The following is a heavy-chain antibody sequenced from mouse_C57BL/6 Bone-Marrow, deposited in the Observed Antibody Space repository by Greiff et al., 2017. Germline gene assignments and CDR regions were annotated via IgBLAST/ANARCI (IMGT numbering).Heavy chain of an antibody. Sequence: EVQRVESGGGLVKPGGSLKLSCAASGFTFSDYGMHWVRQAPEKGLEWVAYISSGSSTIYYADTVKGRFTISRDSAKNTLFLQMTSLRSEDTAMYYCARSYYYGSSPFAYWGQGTLVTVSA. CDR1: GFTFSDYG. D-gene: IGHD1-1*01. CDR2: ISSGSSTI. J-gene: IGHJ3*01. CDR3: ARSYYYGSSPFAY. V-gene: IGHV5-17*01.